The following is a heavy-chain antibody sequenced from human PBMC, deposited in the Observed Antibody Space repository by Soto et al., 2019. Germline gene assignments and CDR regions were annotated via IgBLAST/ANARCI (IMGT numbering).Heavy chain of an antibody. J-gene: IGHJ4*02. D-gene: IGHD5-18*01. CDR1: GGSISSGGYY. Sequence: SETLSLTCTVSGGSISSGGYYWSWIRQHPGKGLEWIGYIYYSGSTNYNPSLKSRVTISLDTSSNQFSLELTSVTAADTAIYYCARDIRGYSRAFDYWGQGTLVTVSS. CDR2: IYYSGST. CDR3: ARDIRGYSRAFDY. V-gene: IGHV4-61*08.